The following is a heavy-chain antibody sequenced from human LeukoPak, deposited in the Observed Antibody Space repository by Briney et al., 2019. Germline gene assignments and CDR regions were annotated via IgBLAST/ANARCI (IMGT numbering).Heavy chain of an antibody. Sequence: SETLSLTCTVSGGSISSYYWSWLRQPPGKGLEWCGYIYYSGSTNYNPSLKSRVTISVDTSKNQFSLKLSSVTAADTAVYYCARLPTLSGSYQGPYFDYWGQGTLVTVSA. CDR3: ARLPTLSGSYQGPYFDY. V-gene: IGHV4-59*08. D-gene: IGHD1-26*01. CDR2: IYYSGST. CDR1: GGSISSYY. J-gene: IGHJ4*02.